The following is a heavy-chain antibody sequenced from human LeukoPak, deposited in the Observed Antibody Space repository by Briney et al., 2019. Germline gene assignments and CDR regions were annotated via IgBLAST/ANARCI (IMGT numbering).Heavy chain of an antibody. CDR2: ISSSGTTI. D-gene: IGHD2-2*01. Sequence: SGGSLRLSCAASGFTFISYEMNWVRQAPGKGLEWVSCISSSGTTIHYADSVKGRFTISRDNAKNSLYLQMNSLRAEDTAVYYCARALTTSWYYFDYWGQGTLVTVSS. CDR1: GFTFISYE. V-gene: IGHV3-48*03. J-gene: IGHJ4*02. CDR3: ARALTTSWYYFDY.